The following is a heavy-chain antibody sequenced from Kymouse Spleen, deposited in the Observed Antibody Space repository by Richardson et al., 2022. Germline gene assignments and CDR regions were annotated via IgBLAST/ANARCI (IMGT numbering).Heavy chain of an antibody. CDR3: AREEQWLPFSYYYYYGMDV. Sequence: QVQLVESGGGVVQPGRSLRLSCAASGFTFSSYGMHWVRQAPGKGLEWVAVIWYDGSNKYYADSVKGRFTISRDNSKNTLYLQMNSLRAEDTAVYYCAREEQWLPFSYYYYYGMDVWGQGTTVTVSS. D-gene: IGHD6-19*01. J-gene: IGHJ6*02. V-gene: IGHV3-33*01. CDR1: GFTFSSYG. CDR2: IWYDGSNK.